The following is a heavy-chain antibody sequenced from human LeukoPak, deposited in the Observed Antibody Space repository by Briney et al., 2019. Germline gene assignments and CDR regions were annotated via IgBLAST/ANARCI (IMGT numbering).Heavy chain of an antibody. V-gene: IGHV4-34*01. Sequence: SETLSLTCAVYGGSFSGYYWSWIRQPPGKGLEWIGEINHSGSTNYNPSLKSRVTISVDTSKNQFSLKLSSVTAEDTAVYYCARARAIISLYYFDYWGQGTLVTVSS. J-gene: IGHJ4*02. D-gene: IGHD3-10*01. CDR3: ARARAIISLYYFDY. CDR2: INHSGST. CDR1: GGSFSGYY.